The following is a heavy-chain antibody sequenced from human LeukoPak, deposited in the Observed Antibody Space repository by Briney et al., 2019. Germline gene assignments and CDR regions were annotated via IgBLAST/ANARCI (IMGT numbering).Heavy chain of an antibody. CDR2: MYYSGST. V-gene: IGHV4-59*01. CDR3: ARHYDSSGYYFDY. CDR1: GGSISRYY. D-gene: IGHD3-22*01. Sequence: SETLSLTCTVSGGSISRYYWSWIRQPPGRGLEWIGYMYYSGSTSYNSSLKSRVTISVDTSNNQFALNLSSVTAADTAVYYCARHYDSSGYYFDYWGQGTLVTVSS. J-gene: IGHJ4*02.